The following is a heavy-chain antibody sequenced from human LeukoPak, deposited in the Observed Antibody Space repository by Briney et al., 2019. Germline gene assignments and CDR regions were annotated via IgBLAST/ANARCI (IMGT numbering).Heavy chain of an antibody. Sequence: GGSLRLSCAASGFTFSSYWMSWVRQAPGKGLEWVSAIRDSGSSTHYADSVKGRFTTSRDNSKNTLFLQMNSLRAEDTAIYYCAKYGPQDSGSSHFDYWGQGALVTVSS. V-gene: IGHV3-23*01. CDR2: IRDSGSST. CDR3: AKYGPQDSGSSHFDY. J-gene: IGHJ4*02. CDR1: GFTFSSYW. D-gene: IGHD1-26*01.